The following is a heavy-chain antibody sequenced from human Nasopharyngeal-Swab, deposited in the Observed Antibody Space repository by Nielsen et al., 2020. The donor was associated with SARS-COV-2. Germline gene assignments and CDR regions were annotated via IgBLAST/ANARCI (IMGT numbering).Heavy chain of an antibody. CDR3: ARGGDPREVVAATDCFDP. J-gene: IGHJ5*02. Sequence: ASVKVSYKASGYTFTRYYIHWVRQAPGQGLEWMGIINPGGGSARYSQNFQGRVTMTRDTSTNTVYMELYSLTSEDTAVYYCARGGDPREVVAATDCFDPWGQGTLVTVSS. D-gene: IGHD2-15*01. V-gene: IGHV1-46*01. CDR2: INPGGGSA. CDR1: GYTFTRYY.